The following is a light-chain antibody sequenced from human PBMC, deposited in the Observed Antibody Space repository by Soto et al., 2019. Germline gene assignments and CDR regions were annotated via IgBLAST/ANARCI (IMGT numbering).Light chain of an antibody. Sequence: DIQMTQSPSSLSASVGDRVTITCRASQSISSYLNWYQQKPGKAPKLLIYAASSLQSGVPSRFSGSGSATDFTDTISSLQPEDFATYYCQQSFSTPWTFGQGTKVEIK. J-gene: IGKJ1*01. CDR2: AAS. CDR3: QQSFSTPWT. V-gene: IGKV1-39*01. CDR1: QSISSY.